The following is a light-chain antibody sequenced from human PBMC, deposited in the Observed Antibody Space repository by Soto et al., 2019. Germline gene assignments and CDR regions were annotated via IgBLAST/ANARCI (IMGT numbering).Light chain of an antibody. CDR3: QQYYDWPPLT. CDR1: QSIMFS. CDR2: GAS. Sequence: EIVMTQSPATLSVSPGERATLSCRASQSIMFSLAWYQQKPGQAPRLLISGASTRANGIPARFSGSGSGKEFTLTISSLQSEDFAVYYCQQYYDWPPLTFGGGTKV. V-gene: IGKV3-15*01. J-gene: IGKJ4*01.